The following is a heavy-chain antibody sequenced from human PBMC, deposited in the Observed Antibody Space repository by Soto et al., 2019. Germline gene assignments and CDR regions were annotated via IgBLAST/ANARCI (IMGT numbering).Heavy chain of an antibody. CDR1: GFTFSSYA. CDR3: PRATYCGGDCWPYSYYGMDV. CDR2: ISYDGSNK. V-gene: IGHV3-30-3*01. Sequence: GGALRLSCAASGFTFSSYAMHWVRQAPGKGLEWVAVISYDGSNKYYADAVKGRFTISRDNSKNTLYLQMNSLRAEDTAVYYCPRATYCGGDCWPYSYYGMDVWGQGTTVTVSS. J-gene: IGHJ6*02. D-gene: IGHD2-21*02.